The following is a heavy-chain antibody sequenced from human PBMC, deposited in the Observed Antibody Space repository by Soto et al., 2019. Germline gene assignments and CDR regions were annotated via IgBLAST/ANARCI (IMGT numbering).Heavy chain of an antibody. CDR1: GYTFTSYG. CDR3: ARLRRAYTGYAPLHYYYAMDV. V-gene: IGHV1-18*01. J-gene: IGHJ6*02. Sequence: QVQLLQSGAEVKKPGASVKVSCKASGYTFTSYGISWVRQAPGQGLEWMGWISGDNGNTNYAERLQGRVTMTTDTPTSTASMELGSLRSDDTAVYYCARLRRAYTGYAPLHYYYAMDVWGQGTTVIVSS. D-gene: IGHD5-12*01. CDR2: ISGDNGNT.